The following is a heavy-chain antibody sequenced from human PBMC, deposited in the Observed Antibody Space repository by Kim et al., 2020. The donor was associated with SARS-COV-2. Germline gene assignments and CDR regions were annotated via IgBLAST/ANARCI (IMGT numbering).Heavy chain of an antibody. CDR3: VISGRRDEGGFYV. V-gene: IGHV3-72*01. J-gene: IGHJ6*01. D-gene: IGHD2-21*01. CDR1: GFTFSGYC. CDR2: SIKNDNSYTT. Sequence: GGSLRLSCAASGFTFSGYCLGWVRQPPGKGLEWVGSSIKNDNSYTTEDAATVKGRFIISNDKPNHYLHLQMNSPQTADTAVYSCVISGRRDEGGFYVWG.